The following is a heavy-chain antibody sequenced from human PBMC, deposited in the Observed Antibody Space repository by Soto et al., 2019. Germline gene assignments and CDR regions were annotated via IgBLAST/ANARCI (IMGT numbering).Heavy chain of an antibody. D-gene: IGHD3-22*01. CDR3: ARAPDDYFDCSVYYSHDAFNI. CDR1: GYTFTSYY. V-gene: IGHV1-46*01. Sequence: ASVKVSCKASGYTFTSYYMHWVRQAPGQGLEWMGIINPSGGSTSYAQKFQGRVSMTRDTATSTVYMELSSLRSEDTAVYYCARAPDDYFDCSVYYSHDAFNIWGQGTMVTGSS. CDR2: INPSGGST. J-gene: IGHJ3*02.